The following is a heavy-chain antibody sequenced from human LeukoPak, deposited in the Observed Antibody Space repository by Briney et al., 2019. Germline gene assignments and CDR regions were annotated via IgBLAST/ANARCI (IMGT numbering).Heavy chain of an antibody. J-gene: IGHJ4*02. D-gene: IGHD3-22*01. CDR3: ARLLYYRSGYHYLEQ. V-gene: IGHV4-39*01. CDR2: VYYSGRT. Sequence: PSETLCLNCTVSGDSVSSKLYYWGWIRQPPGKGLEWIGSVYYSGRTYDNPSLKSRVTVSVDTSKSQFSLKLSSVTAADTAVYYCARLLYYRSGYHYLEQWGQETLVTVSS. CDR1: GDSVSSKLYY.